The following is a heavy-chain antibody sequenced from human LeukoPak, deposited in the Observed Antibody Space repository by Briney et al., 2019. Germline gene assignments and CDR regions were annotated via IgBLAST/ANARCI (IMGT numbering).Heavy chain of an antibody. V-gene: IGHV4-59*01. CDR2: IYYSGST. CDR1: GGSISSYY. J-gene: IGHJ4*02. Sequence: SETLSLTWTVSGGSISSYYWSWIRQPPGKGLEWIGYIYYSGSTNYNPSLKSRVTISVDTSKNQFSLKLSSVTAADTAVYYCARVFRRGVVADYWGQGTLVTVSS. CDR3: ARVFRRGVVADY. D-gene: IGHD3-3*01.